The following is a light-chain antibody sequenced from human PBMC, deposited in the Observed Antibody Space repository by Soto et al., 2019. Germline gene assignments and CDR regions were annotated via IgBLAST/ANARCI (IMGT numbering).Light chain of an antibody. V-gene: IGLV1-47*01. CDR2: KNN. J-gene: IGLJ2*01. Sequence: QSVLTQPPSASGTPGQRVTISCSGSSSNIGSNYVFWYQQLPGTAPKVLIYKNNQRPSGVPDRVSGSKSGTSASLAISGLRSEDEADYYCAAWDDSLSGLYVAFGGGTKVTVL. CDR1: SSNIGSNY. CDR3: AAWDDSLSGLYVA.